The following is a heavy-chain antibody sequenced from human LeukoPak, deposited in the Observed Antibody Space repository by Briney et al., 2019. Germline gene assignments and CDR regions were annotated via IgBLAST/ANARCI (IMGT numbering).Heavy chain of an antibody. V-gene: IGHV5-51*01. CDR2: IYPGDSDT. CDR3: ARLPLTGDPSQLDY. D-gene: IGHD7-27*01. J-gene: IGHJ4*02. Sequence: GESLKISCKGSGYSFTSYWIGWVRQMAGGGVEWMGIIYPGDSDTRYSPSFQGQVTISADKSISTAYLQWSSLKASDTAMYYCARLPLTGDPSQLDYCGQGTLVTVSS. CDR1: GYSFTSYW.